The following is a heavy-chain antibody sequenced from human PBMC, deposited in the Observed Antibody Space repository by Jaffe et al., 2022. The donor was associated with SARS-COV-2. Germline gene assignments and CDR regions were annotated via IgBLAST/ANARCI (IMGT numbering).Heavy chain of an antibody. V-gene: IGHV3-7*01. Sequence: EVQLVESGGGLVQPGGSLRLSCAASGFTFSSYWMSWVRQAPGKGLEWVANIKQDGSEKYYVDSVKGRFTISRDNAKNSLYLQMNSLRAEDTAVYYCARAGDIVVVPAVFVDWFDPWGQGTLVTVSS. J-gene: IGHJ5*02. CDR2: IKQDGSEK. CDR1: GFTFSSYW. CDR3: ARAGDIVVVPAVFVDWFDP. D-gene: IGHD2-2*01.